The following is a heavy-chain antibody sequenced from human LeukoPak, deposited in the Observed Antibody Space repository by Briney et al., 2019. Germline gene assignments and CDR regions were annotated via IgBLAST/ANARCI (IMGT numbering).Heavy chain of an antibody. CDR2: IYSGGST. J-gene: IGHJ4*02. V-gene: IGHV3-53*05. CDR3: AKGGYCSGGSCYLDY. CDR1: GFTVSSNY. D-gene: IGHD2-15*01. Sequence: GGSLRLSCAASGFTVSSNYMSWVRQAPGKGLEWVSVIYSGGSTYYADSVKGRFTISRDNSKNSLYLQMNSLRAEDTALYYCAKGGYCSGGSCYLDYWGQGTLVTVSS.